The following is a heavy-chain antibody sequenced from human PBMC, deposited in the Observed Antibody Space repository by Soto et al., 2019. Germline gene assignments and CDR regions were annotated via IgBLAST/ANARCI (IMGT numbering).Heavy chain of an antibody. V-gene: IGHV3-21*01. CDR2: ISSSSSYI. D-gene: IGHD2-8*01. Sequence: VGALILSWAASVFTVSSSSMDWFRQAPAAAPEWVSSISSSSSYIYYADSVKGRFTISRDNAKNSLYLQMNSLRAEDTAVYYCAREGSFNGFYYYYMDVWGKGTTVTVSS. J-gene: IGHJ6*03. CDR3: AREGSFNGFYYYYMDV. CDR1: VFTVSSSS.